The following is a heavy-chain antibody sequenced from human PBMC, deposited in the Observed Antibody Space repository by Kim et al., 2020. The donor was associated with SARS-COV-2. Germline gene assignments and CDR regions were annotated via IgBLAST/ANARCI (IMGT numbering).Heavy chain of an antibody. V-gene: IGHV3-30*03. Sequence: GGSLRLSCAASGFTFSSYGMHWVRQAPGKGLEWVAVISYDGSNKYYADSVKGRFTISRDNSKNTLYLQMNSLRAEDTAVYYCASPDYGSGTNDYWGQGTL. CDR1: GFTFSSYG. J-gene: IGHJ4*02. CDR2: ISYDGSNK. CDR3: ASPDYGSGTNDY. D-gene: IGHD3-10*01.